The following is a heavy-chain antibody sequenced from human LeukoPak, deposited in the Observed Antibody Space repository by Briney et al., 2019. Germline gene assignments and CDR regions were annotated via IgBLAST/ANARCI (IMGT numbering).Heavy chain of an antibody. CDR2: IFHSGST. Sequence: PSETLSLTCTVSGGTISSYWWSWVRQPPGKGLEWIGHIFHSGSTTYNASLQSRVTISVDTSKNQFSLDLSSVTAADTALYYCARFTRYDRGGYYLDYWGQGTLVTVSS. CDR1: GGTISSYW. J-gene: IGHJ4*02. CDR3: ARFTRYDRGGYYLDY. D-gene: IGHD3-22*01. V-gene: IGHV4-59*08.